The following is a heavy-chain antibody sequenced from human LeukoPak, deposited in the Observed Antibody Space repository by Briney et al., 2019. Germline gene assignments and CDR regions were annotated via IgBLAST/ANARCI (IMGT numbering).Heavy chain of an antibody. D-gene: IGHD5-24*01. Sequence: GGSLRLSCAASGFTFSTYWMHWVRQAPGKGMVWVSRIKSDGSSTSYADSVKGRFTISRDNAKNTLYLQMNSLRAGDTAVYYCASQRWLQSSFDYWGQGSLVTVSS. CDR3: ASQRWLQSSFDY. CDR2: IKSDGSST. V-gene: IGHV3-74*01. J-gene: IGHJ4*02. CDR1: GFTFSTYW.